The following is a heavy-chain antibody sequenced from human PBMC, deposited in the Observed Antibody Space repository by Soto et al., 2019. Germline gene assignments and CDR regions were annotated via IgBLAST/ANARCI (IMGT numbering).Heavy chain of an antibody. CDR2: ISYDGSNK. CDR1: GFTFSRYA. CDR3: ARELDTAMVMGAFDV. J-gene: IGHJ3*01. V-gene: IGHV3-30-3*01. Sequence: QVQLVESGGGVVQPGRSLRLSCAASGFTFSRYAMPWVRQAPGKGLEWVAIISYDGSNKDYAESVKGRSTISRDNSKNTLYLQMNILRAEDTAVYYCARELDTAMVMGAFDVWGPGTMVTVSS. D-gene: IGHD5-18*01.